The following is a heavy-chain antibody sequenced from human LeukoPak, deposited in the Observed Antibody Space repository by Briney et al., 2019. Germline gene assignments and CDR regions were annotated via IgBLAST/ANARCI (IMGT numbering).Heavy chain of an antibody. V-gene: IGHV3-48*04. J-gene: IGHJ3*02. CDR3: ARFGYYDSSGRFDI. Sequence: QTGGSLRLSCAASGFTFSSYGMHWVRQAPGKGLEWVSYISSSGSTIYYADSVKGRFTISRDNAKNSLYLQMNSLRAEDTAVYYCARFGYYDSSGRFDIWGQGTMVTVSS. CDR2: ISSSGSTI. CDR1: GFTFSSYG. D-gene: IGHD3-22*01.